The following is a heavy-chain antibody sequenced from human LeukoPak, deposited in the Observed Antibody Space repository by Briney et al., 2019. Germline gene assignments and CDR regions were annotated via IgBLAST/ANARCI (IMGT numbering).Heavy chain of an antibody. V-gene: IGHV3-21*01. CDR1: GFTFSTYS. D-gene: IGHD2/OR15-2a*01. CDR2: ISSSGDYI. J-gene: IGHJ6*03. CDR3: ARGSGNRWDYYYYMDV. Sequence: PGGSLRLSCAASGFTFSTYSMNWVRQAPRKGLEWVSSISSSGDYIYYADSVKGRFTISRDNTANSLYLQMNSLRAEDTAVFYCARGSGNRWDYYYYMDVWGKGTTVTVSS.